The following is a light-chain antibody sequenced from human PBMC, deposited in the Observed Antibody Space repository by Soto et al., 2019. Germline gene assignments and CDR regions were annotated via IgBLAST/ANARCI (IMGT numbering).Light chain of an antibody. J-gene: IGLJ1*01. CDR3: SSYTSSSTLDV. V-gene: IGLV2-14*01. Sequence: QSALTQPASVSGSPGQSITISCTGTSSDVGGYNYVSWYQQHPGKAPKLMIFEVSSRPSGVSYRFSGSKSGNTASLTISGLQAEDEDDYYCSSYTSSSTLDVFGSGTKVTVL. CDR1: SSDVGGYNY. CDR2: EVS.